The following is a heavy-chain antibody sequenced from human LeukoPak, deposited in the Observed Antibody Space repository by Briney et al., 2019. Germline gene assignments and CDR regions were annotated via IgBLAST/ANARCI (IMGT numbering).Heavy chain of an antibody. Sequence: GGSLRLSCAASGFTFRSYSMNWVRQAPGKGLEWVSYISSSSSTIYYADSVKGRFTISRDNAKNSLYLQMNSLRAEDTAVYYCARDSGSYRGVFDYWGQGTLVTVSS. J-gene: IGHJ4*02. D-gene: IGHD1-26*01. CDR1: GFTFRSYS. CDR3: ARDSGSYRGVFDY. CDR2: ISSSSSTI. V-gene: IGHV3-48*04.